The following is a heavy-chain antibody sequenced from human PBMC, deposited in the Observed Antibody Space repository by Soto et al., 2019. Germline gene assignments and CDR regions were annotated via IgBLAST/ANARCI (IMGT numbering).Heavy chain of an antibody. CDR3: ARDLTSYGMDV. CDR1: GGSISSYY. V-gene: IGHV4-59*12. CDR2: IYYSGST. Sequence: SETLSLTCSVSGGSISSYYWSWIRQPPGKGLEWIGYIYYSGSTYYNPSLKSRVTISVDTSKNQFSLKLSSVTAADTAVYYCARDLTSYGMDVWGQGTTVTVSS. J-gene: IGHJ6*02. D-gene: IGHD3-9*01.